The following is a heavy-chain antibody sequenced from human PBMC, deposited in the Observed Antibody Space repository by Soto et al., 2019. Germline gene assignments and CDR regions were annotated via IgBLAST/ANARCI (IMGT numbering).Heavy chain of an antibody. CDR2: ISGSGSIT. CDR3: AKVFDSSTWYLGWFDP. CDR1: GFTFNNYA. Sequence: PGGSLRLSCAASGFTFNNYAMSWVRQAPGKGLEWVSAISGSGSITHSAGAVGGRFTISRDNSKNTLYLQMNSLRAEDTALYYCAKVFDSSTWYLGWFDPWGQGTLVTVSS. J-gene: IGHJ5*02. D-gene: IGHD6-13*01. V-gene: IGHV3-23*01.